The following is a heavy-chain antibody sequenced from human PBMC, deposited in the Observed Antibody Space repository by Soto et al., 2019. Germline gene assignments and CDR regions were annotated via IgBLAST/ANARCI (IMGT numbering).Heavy chain of an antibody. CDR3: ARGGYYYYYYMDV. V-gene: IGHV4-59*01. J-gene: IGHJ6*03. CDR1: GGSISSYY. CDR2: IHYSGST. Sequence: SETLSLTCTVSGGSISSYYWSWIRQPPGKGLEWIGYIHYSGSTNYNPSLKSRVTISVDTSKNQFSLKLSSVTAADTAVYYCARGGYYYYYYMDVWGKGTTVTVSS.